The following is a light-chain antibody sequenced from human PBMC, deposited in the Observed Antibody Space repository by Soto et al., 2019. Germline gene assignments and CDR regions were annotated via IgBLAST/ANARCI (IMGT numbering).Light chain of an antibody. CDR3: QSYDSSLSGVV. CDR1: SSNIGAGYD. V-gene: IGLV1-40*01. Sequence: QSVLTQPPSVSGAPGQRVTISCTGSSSNIGAGYDVHWYQQLPGTAPKLLIYGNSNRPSGVPDRFSGSKSGTSASLGITGLQAEDEADYYCQSYDSSLSGVVFGGGTQLT. CDR2: GNS. J-gene: IGLJ2*01.